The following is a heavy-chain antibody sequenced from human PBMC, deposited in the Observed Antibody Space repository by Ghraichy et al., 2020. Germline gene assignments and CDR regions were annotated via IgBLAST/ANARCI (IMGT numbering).Heavy chain of an antibody. CDR2: ISSSSRTR. CDR3: ARASTVVRFYYYAGLYV. V-gene: IGHV3-48*02. Sequence: GGSLRLSCVGSGFTFDDYNMKWVRQSPVKGLEWVSYISSSSRTRFDAYSVNGLFTASRDNTNNSLYLQMNSLRDEDTAVYYCARASTVVRFYYYAGLYVWGQGTTVTVAS. J-gene: IGHJ6*02. CDR1: GFTFDDYN. D-gene: IGHD4-23*01.